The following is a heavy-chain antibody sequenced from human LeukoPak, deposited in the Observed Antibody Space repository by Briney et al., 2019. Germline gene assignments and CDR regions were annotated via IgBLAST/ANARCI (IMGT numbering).Heavy chain of an antibody. CDR2: IIPIFGTA. CDR3: AGSYYYDSSGYYS. J-gene: IGHJ4*02. CDR1: GGTFSSYA. V-gene: IGHV1-69*05. Sequence: SVKVSCKAAGGTFSSYAISWVRQAPGQGLEWMGGIIPIFGTANYAQKFQGRVTITTDESTSTAYMELSSLRSEDTAVYYCAGSYYYDSSGYYSWGQGTLVTVSS. D-gene: IGHD3-22*01.